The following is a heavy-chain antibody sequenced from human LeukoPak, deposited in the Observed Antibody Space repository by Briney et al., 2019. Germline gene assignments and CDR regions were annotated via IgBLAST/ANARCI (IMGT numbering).Heavy chain of an antibody. CDR3: ARGGGLQH. CDR2: IKLDGIEK. V-gene: IGHV3-7*01. CDR1: GFTPSSYW. J-gene: IGHJ1*01. Sequence: GGSLRLSCAASGFTPSSYWMSCVRQAPGKGLEWVAHIKLDGIEKYNVDSVKGRFTKPRDNTKNSLYLQMNSRRAEDTAGYYCARGGGLQHWRQGTLVTVSS. D-gene: IGHD3-10*01.